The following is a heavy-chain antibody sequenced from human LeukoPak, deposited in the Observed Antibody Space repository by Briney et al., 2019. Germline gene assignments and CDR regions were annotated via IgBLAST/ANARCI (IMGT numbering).Heavy chain of an antibody. V-gene: IGHV4-59*01. CDR2: IYYSGST. Sequence: SETLSPTCTVSGGSISSYYWSWIRQPPGKGLEWIGYIYYSGSTNYNPSLKSRVTISVDTSKNQFSLKLSSVTAADTAVYYCARGGANPRYYFDYWGQGTLVTVSS. CDR1: GGSISSYY. CDR3: ARGGANPRYYFDY. J-gene: IGHJ4*02. D-gene: IGHD4/OR15-4a*01.